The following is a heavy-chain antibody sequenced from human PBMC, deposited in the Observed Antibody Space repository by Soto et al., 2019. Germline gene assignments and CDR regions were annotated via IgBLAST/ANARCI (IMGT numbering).Heavy chain of an antibody. J-gene: IGHJ4*02. CDR2: ITNNGGTV. CDR1: GFTFNVYT. D-gene: IGHD6-13*01. CDR3: ARERGGGYHDY. Sequence: EVQLVESGGGLVQPGGSPRLSCAASGFTFNVYTMNWVRQAPGKGLEWVSSITNNGGTVYYADSVKGRFTISRDNAKNSVYLQMNSLRDEDTAVYYCARERGGGYHDYWGQGTLVTVSS. V-gene: IGHV3-48*02.